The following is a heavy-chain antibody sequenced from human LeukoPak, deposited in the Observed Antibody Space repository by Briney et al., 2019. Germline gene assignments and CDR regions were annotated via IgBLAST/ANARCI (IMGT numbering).Heavy chain of an antibody. V-gene: IGHV3-9*01. J-gene: IGHJ6*03. Sequence: GGSLRLSCAASGFTFDDYAMHWVRQAPGKGLEWVSGISWNSGSIGYADSVKGRFTISRDNAKNSLYLQMNSLRAEDTAVYYCARVDCSSTSCYYMDVWGKGTTVTVSS. CDR1: GFTFDDYA. D-gene: IGHD2-2*01. CDR3: ARVDCSSTSCYYMDV. CDR2: ISWNSGSI.